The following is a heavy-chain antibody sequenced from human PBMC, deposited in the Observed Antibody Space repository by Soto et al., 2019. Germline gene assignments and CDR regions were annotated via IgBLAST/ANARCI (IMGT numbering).Heavy chain of an antibody. CDR1: GFTFSSYA. CDR2: ISYDGSNK. V-gene: IGHV3-30-3*01. CDR3: ARAERFPRSWFDT. Sequence: PGGSLRLSCAASGFTFSSYAMHWVRQAPGKGLEWVAVISYDGSNKYYADSVKGRFTISRDNSKNTLYLQMNSLTAADTAMYFCARAERFPRSWFDTWGQGTQVTVSS. D-gene: IGHD3-10*01. J-gene: IGHJ5*02.